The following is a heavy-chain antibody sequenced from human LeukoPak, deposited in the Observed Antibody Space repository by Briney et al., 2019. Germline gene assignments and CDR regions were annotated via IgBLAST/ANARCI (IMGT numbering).Heavy chain of an antibody. CDR1: GFTFADYA. V-gene: IGHV3-23*01. CDR3: ATYRQVLLPFES. Sequence: GGSLRLSCAASGFTFADYAMIWVRQPPGKGLEWVSSIFPSGGEIHYADSVRGRFTISRDNSKSTLSLQMNSLGAEDTAIYYCATYRQVLLPFESWGQGTLVTVSS. D-gene: IGHD2-8*02. J-gene: IGHJ4*02. CDR2: IFPSGGEI.